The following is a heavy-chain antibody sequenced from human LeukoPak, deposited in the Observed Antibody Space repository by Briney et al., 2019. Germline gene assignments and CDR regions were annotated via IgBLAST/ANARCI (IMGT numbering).Heavy chain of an antibody. Sequence: GGSLRLSCAASGFTFDDYGMSWVRQAPGKGLEWVSVISGGGGSTYYADSVKGRFTISRDNFKNMLYLQMNSLRAEDTAVYYCAKYVYSGYDFVLNGWFDPWGQGTLVTVSS. D-gene: IGHD5-12*01. CDR2: ISGGGGST. J-gene: IGHJ5*02. V-gene: IGHV3-23*01. CDR3: AKYVYSGYDFVLNGWFDP. CDR1: GFTFDDYG.